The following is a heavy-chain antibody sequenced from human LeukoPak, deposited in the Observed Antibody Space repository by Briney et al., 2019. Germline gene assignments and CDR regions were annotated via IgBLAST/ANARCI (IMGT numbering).Heavy chain of an antibody. J-gene: IGHJ4*02. CDR2: FDPEDGAT. Sequence: ASVKVSCKASGYTLTELSMHWVRKAPGKGLEWMGGFDPEDGATIYAQKFQGRVTMTEDTSTDTAYMELRSLRSDDTAVYYCVREKNYYDSTEGLDYWGQGTPVTVSS. V-gene: IGHV1-24*01. CDR1: GYTLTELS. D-gene: IGHD3-22*01. CDR3: VREKNYYDSTEGLDY.